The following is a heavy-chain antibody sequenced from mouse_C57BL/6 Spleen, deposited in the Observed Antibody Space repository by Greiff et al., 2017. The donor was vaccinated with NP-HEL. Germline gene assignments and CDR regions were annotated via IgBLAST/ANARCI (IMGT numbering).Heavy chain of an antibody. V-gene: IGHV1-52*01. J-gene: IGHJ4*01. CDR3: ARPSGYSYAMDY. CDR1: GYTFTSYW. D-gene: IGHD1-2*01. CDR2: IDPSDSET. Sequence: QVQLQQPGAELVRPGSSVKLSCKASGYTFTSYWMHWVKQRPIQGLEWIGNIDPSDSETHYNQKFKDKATLTVDKSSSTAYMQLSSLTSEDSAVYYCARPSGYSYAMDYWGQGTSVTVSS.